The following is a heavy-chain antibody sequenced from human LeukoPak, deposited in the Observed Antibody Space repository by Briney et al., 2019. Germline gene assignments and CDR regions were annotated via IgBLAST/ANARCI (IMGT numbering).Heavy chain of an antibody. CDR2: IIPIFGTA. Sequence: SVKVSCKASGGTLSSYAISWVRQAPGQGLEWMGRIIPIFGTANYAQKFQGRVTITTDESTSTAYMELSSLRSEDTAVYYCARAGPLGYCTNGVCPGSNKPFDYWGQGTLVTVSS. V-gene: IGHV1-69*05. CDR1: GGTLSSYA. D-gene: IGHD2-8*01. CDR3: ARAGPLGYCTNGVCPGSNKPFDY. J-gene: IGHJ4*02.